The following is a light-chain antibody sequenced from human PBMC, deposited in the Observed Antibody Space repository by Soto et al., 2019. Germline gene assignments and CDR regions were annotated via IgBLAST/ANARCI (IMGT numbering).Light chain of an antibody. CDR3: QKYSYPSVAYT. J-gene: IGKJ2*01. V-gene: IGKV4-1*01. CDR2: WAS. Sequence: DIVMTQSPDSLAVSLGEPATINCKSSQSALYSTDNKNYLAWYQQKPGQPPRLIISWASTRESGVPDQFSGSGSGTDFTLTISSLQAEDVAVYYCQKYSYPSVAYTVGQGTKLDIK. CDR1: QSALYSTDNKNY.